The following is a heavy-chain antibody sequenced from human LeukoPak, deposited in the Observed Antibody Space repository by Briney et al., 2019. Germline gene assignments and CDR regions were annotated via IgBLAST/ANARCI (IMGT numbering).Heavy chain of an antibody. CDR2: IKEDGSKK. D-gene: IGHD3-3*01. CDR3: ARGLSVVMNGGVAIERFDP. J-gene: IGHJ5*02. Sequence: GGSLRLSLAAAGLTFKNSWRSWVRQAPGKGLEWVANIKEDGSKKYYVDSVRGRFTISRDNAKNSLYLQLNSLRAEDTAVYYCARGLSVVMNGGVAIERFDPWGQGTLVTVSS. V-gene: IGHV3-7*01. CDR1: GLTFKNSW.